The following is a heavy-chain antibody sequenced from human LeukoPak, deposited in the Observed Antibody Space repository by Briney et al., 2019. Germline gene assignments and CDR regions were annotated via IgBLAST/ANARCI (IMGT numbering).Heavy chain of an antibody. CDR3: ARVRNWDGSGNYYASGGYYYYMDV. D-gene: IGHD3-10*01. J-gene: IGHJ6*03. V-gene: IGHV4-59*01. CDR2: IYYSGGT. Sequence: SETLSLTCSVSGSSIRTYYWSWIRQPPGKGLEWIGYIYYSGGTNNNPSLKSRVTISVDTSKNQFSLRLSSVTAADTAVYYCARVRNWDGSGNYYASGGYYYYMDVWGKGTTVTVSS. CDR1: GSSIRTYY.